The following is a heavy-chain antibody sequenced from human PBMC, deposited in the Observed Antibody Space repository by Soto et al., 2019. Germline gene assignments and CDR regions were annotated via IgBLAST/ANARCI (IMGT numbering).Heavy chain of an antibody. J-gene: IGHJ3*02. V-gene: IGHV1-18*01. D-gene: IGHD6-13*01. CDR1: GYTFTSHG. Sequence: VQLVQSGVEVKKPGASVKVSCKASGYTFTSHGISWVRQAPGQGLEWMGWINTYNGNTNYAQKVQGRVTMTTETSTSTAYMELRSLRSHDTAVYYCARDLLYSTRSTVRFDIWGQGTMLTVSS. CDR3: ARDLLYSTRSTVRFDI. CDR2: INTYNGNT.